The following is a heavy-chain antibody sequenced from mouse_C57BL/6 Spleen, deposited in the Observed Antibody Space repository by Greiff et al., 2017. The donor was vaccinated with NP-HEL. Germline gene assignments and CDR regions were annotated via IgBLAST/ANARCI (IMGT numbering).Heavy chain of an antibody. V-gene: IGHV1-59*01. Sequence: QVQLQQPGAELVRPGTSVKLSCKASGYTFTSYWMHWVKQRPGQGLEWIGVIDPSDSYTNYNQKFKGKATLTVDTSSSTAYMQLSSLTSEDSAVYYCARWTTTVVADWYFDVWGTGTTVTVSS. CDR1: GYTFTSYW. CDR3: ARWTTTVVADWYFDV. D-gene: IGHD1-1*01. CDR2: IDPSDSYT. J-gene: IGHJ1*03.